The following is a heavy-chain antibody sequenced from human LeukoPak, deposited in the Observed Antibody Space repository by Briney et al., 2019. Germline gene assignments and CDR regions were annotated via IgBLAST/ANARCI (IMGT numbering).Heavy chain of an antibody. Sequence: GGSLRLSCAASGFTFGSYWMSWVRQAPGKGLEWVANIKQDGSEKYYVDSVMGRFTISRDNAKNSLYLQMNSLRVEDTAVYYCARGYWNYAYWGQGTLVTVSS. CDR2: IKQDGSEK. CDR3: ARGYWNYAY. D-gene: IGHD1-7*01. V-gene: IGHV3-7*04. CDR1: GFTFGSYW. J-gene: IGHJ4*02.